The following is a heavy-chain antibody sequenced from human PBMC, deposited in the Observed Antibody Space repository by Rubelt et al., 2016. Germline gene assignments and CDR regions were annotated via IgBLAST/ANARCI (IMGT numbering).Heavy chain of an antibody. J-gene: IGHJ6*02. D-gene: IGHD4-17*01. Sequence: EVQLVESGGGLIQPGGSLRLSCAASGFTVSSNYMSWVRQAPGKGLEWVSVIYSGGGTYYADSVKGRFTISRDNSKNTLYLQMKSLRVEDTAVYYCARATVTTSGYYGMDVWGQGTRVTVSS. V-gene: IGHV3-53*01. CDR3: ARATVTTSGYYGMDV. CDR1: GFTVSSNY. CDR2: IYSGGGT.